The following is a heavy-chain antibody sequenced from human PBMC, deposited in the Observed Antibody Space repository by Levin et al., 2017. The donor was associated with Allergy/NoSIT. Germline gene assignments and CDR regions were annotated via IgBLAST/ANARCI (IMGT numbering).Heavy chain of an antibody. J-gene: IGHJ4*02. V-gene: IGHV3-30*04. Sequence: TGGSLRLSCAASGFPFSGYSMHWVRQAPGKGLEWVALISYDENKYYADSVKGRFTISRDNSKNTLYLQMNSLRPEDTAVYYCARDQMVRGVIMGDWGQGTLVTVSS. D-gene: IGHD3-10*01. CDR3: ARDQMVRGVIMGD. CDR1: GFPFSGYS. CDR2: ISYDENK.